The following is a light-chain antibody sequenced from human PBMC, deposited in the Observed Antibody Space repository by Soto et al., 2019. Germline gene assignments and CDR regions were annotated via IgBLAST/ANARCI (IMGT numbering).Light chain of an antibody. V-gene: IGKV1-39*01. CDR3: QQSYGSLYT. CDR2: HTS. J-gene: IGKJ2*01. Sequence: IPLTQSPPSLSASVGDTVTITCRASQTINTHFNWYQQKPGRAPRILIYHTSTLQSGVPSRISGSRSGTDFTLTISSLQAEDFATYFCQQSYGSLYTFGQGTKL. CDR1: QTINTH.